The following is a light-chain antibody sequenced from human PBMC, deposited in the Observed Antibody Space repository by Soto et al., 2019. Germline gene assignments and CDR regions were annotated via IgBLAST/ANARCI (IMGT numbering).Light chain of an antibody. CDR1: QSVSSN. Sequence: EIVMTQSPATLSVSPGERATLSCRASQSVSSNLAWYQQKPGQAPRLLIYGASTRATGIPARFSGSGSGTDFTLTISRLQSEDFEVYYCQQYNNWPPRTFGQGTKVEIK. CDR3: QQYNNWPPRT. V-gene: IGKV3-15*01. CDR2: GAS. J-gene: IGKJ1*01.